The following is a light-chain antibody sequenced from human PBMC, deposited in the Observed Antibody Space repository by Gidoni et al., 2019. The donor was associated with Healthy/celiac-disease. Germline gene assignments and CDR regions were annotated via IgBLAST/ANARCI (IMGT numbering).Light chain of an antibody. J-gene: IGKJ1*01. Sequence: DIQMTQSPSSLSASVGDRVTITCRASQSISRYLNWYQQKPRTAPKLLIDASSSLQRGVPSWCSGSCSRTDFTLTISILQPEYFASYCCQQSYSTPWTFXXXTKVEIK. CDR2: ASS. CDR1: QSISRY. V-gene: IGKV1-39*01. CDR3: QQSYSTPWT.